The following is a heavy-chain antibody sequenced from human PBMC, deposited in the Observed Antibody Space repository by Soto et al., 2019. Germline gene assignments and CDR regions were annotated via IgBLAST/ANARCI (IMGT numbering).Heavy chain of an antibody. D-gene: IGHD4-17*01. Sequence: QDQLVQSGAEVKKPGSSVKVSCKASGGTFSSHTFSWVRQAPGQGLEWMGRIIPALGTATYAQKFQGRVTVTAHESSTTVYMGLNSLRYEDTAVYYCARPDFGDYWYFDLCGRGTRVTVSS. J-gene: IGHJ2*01. CDR1: GGTFSSHT. V-gene: IGHV1-69*08. CDR3: ARPDFGDYWYFDL. CDR2: IIPALGTA.